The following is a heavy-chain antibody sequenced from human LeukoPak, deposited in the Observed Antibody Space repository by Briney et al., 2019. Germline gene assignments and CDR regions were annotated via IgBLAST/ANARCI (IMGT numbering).Heavy chain of an antibody. V-gene: IGHV4-4*07. D-gene: IGHD3-10*01. Sequence: SETLSLTCIVSGDSIGSDYWSWIRQSAGKGLEWIGRISTSGGTDYNPSLRSRVTVSLDTSKNQFSLKLTSVTAADTAVYYCARNEFRSYGLVHYWGQGTLVTVSS. CDR2: ISTSGGT. CDR1: GDSIGSDY. CDR3: ARNEFRSYGLVHY. J-gene: IGHJ4*02.